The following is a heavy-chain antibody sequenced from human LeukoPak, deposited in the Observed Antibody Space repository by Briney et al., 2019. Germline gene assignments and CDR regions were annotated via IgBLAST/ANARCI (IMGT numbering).Heavy chain of an antibody. CDR2: INHSGST. CDR3: ARRTTVTIPFGY. CDR1: GGSFSGYY. J-gene: IGHJ4*02. Sequence: KSSETLSLTCAVYGGSFSGYYWSWIRQPPGKGLEWSGEINHSGSTNYNPSLKSRVTIPVDKSKNQLSLKLSSVTAADTAVYYCARRTTVTIPFGYWGQGTLVTVSS. V-gene: IGHV4-34*01. D-gene: IGHD4-11*01.